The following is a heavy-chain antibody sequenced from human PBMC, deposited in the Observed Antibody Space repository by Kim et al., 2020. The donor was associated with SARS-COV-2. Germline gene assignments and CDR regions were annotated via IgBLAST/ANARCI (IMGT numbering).Heavy chain of an antibody. CDR1: GYSFTSYW. D-gene: IGHD3-22*01. V-gene: IGHV5-10-1*01. Sequence: GESLKISCKGSGYSFTSYWIRWVRQMPGKGLEWMGRIDPSDSYTNYSPSFQGHVTISADKSISTAYLQWSSLKASDTAMYYCARLGYYDSSGYYFPDGMDVWGQGTTVTVSS. J-gene: IGHJ6*02. CDR3: ARLGYYDSSGYYFPDGMDV. CDR2: IDPSDSYT.